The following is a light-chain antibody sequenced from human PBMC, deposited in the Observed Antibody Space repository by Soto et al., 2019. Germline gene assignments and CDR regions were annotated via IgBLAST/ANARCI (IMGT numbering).Light chain of an antibody. V-gene: IGKV3-20*01. CDR3: HQYGRSPIFT. CDR1: QSVASNY. J-gene: IGKJ3*01. Sequence: EIVLTQSPGTLSLSPGERATLSCRASQSVASNYLAWYQQRPGQAPRLLMYAASSRAAGVPDRFSGSGSGTDFTLTISRLEPEAFAVVFCHQYGRSPIFTFGPGTRVDIK. CDR2: AAS.